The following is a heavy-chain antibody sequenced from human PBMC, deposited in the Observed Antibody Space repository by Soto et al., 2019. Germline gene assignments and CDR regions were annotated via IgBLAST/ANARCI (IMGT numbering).Heavy chain of an antibody. V-gene: IGHV1-18*01. J-gene: IGHJ4*02. CDR2: ISAYNGNT. D-gene: IGHD6-19*01. Sequence: ASVKVSCKASGYTFTSYGISWVRQAPGQGLEWMGWISAYNGNTNYAQKLQGRVTMTTDTSTDTAYMELSSLRSEDTAVYYCATLARTGSGLPYYFDYWGQGTLVTVSS. CDR3: ATLARTGSGLPYYFDY. CDR1: GYTFTSYG.